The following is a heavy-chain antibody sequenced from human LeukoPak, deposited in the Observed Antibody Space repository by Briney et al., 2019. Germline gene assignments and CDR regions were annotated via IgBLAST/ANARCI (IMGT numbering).Heavy chain of an antibody. CDR2: IWYDGSNK. D-gene: IGHD3-10*01. CDR1: GFTFSSYG. J-gene: IGHJ4*02. V-gene: IGHV3-33*01. CDR3: ARDFYVGSGSYYIGY. Sequence: GGSLRLSCAASGFTFSSYGMHWVRQAPGKGLEWVAVIWYDGSNKYYADSVKGRFTISRDNSKNTLYLQMNSLRAEDTAVYYCARDFYVGSGSYYIGYWGQGTLVTVSS.